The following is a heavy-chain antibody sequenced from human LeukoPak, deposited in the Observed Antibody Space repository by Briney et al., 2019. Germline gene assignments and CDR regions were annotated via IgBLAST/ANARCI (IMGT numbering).Heavy chain of an antibody. D-gene: IGHD2-2*01. J-gene: IGHJ4*02. CDR3: ARDLGIVVPAANFDY. V-gene: IGHV1-18*01. CDR2: ISAYNGNT. Sequence: ASVKVSCKASGYTFTSYGISWVRQAPGQGLEWMGWISAYNGNTNYAQKLQGRVTMTTDTSTSTAYMELRSLRSDDTAVYYCARDLGIVVPAANFDYWGQGTLVTVSS. CDR1: GYTFTSYG.